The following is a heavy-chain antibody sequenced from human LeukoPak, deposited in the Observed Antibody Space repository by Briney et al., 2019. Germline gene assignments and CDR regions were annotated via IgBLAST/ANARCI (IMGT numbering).Heavy chain of an antibody. D-gene: IGHD5-24*01. J-gene: IGHJ4*02. V-gene: IGHV3-21*01. CDR3: ASHSRDGYNGNY. CDR1: GFTFSSYW. Sequence: PGGSLRLSCAASGFTFSSYWMSWVRQAPGKGLEWVSSISSSSSYIYYADSVKGRFTIPRDNAKNSLYLQMNSLRAEDTAVYYCASHSRDGYNGNYWGQGTLVTVSS. CDR2: ISSSSSYI.